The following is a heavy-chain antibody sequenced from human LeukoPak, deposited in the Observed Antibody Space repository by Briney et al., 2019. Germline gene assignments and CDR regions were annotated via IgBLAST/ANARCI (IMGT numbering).Heavy chain of an antibody. Sequence: PGGSLRLSCAASGFTFSSYWMHWVRQAPGKGLVWVSRINTDGSSTSYADSVKGRFTISRDNAKNTLYLQMNSLRAEDTAVYYCARDANYYDFWSGSKYFQHWGQGTLVTVSS. CDR2: INTDGSST. V-gene: IGHV3-74*01. CDR3: ARDANYYDFWSGSKYFQH. D-gene: IGHD3-3*01. J-gene: IGHJ1*01. CDR1: GFTFSSYW.